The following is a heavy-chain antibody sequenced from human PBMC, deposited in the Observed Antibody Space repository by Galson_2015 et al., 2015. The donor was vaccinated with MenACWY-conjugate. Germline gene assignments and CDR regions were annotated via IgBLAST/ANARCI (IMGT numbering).Heavy chain of an antibody. J-gene: IGHJ4*02. Sequence: SVKVSCKASGYSFTSNTRHWVRQAPGQRLEWMGWINTGNGNTKYSQKFQGRVTISSDTSANTVSMELRSLRSEDTVVYYCARGSSSYDFYFDYWGQGSMVTVSS. CDR1: GYSFTSNT. D-gene: IGHD6-19*01. V-gene: IGHV1-3*04. CDR3: ARGSSSYDFYFDY. CDR2: INTGNGNT.